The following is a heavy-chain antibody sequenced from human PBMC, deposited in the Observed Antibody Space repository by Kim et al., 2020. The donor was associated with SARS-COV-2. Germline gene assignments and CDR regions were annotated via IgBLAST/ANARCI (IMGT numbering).Heavy chain of an antibody. V-gene: IGHV3-7*03. CDR2: INEDGSER. Sequence: GGSLRLSCAASGFTFSSYWMSWVRQAPGKGLEWVAYINEDGSERYYVGSVEDRFTISRDNAKNSLYLQMNSLTAGDTAVYYCARDARYWTSSRCPTESWFDPWGQGNMVTVSS. J-gene: IGHJ5*02. CDR3: ARDARYWTSSRCPTESWFDP. D-gene: IGHD2-2*01. CDR1: GFTFSSYW.